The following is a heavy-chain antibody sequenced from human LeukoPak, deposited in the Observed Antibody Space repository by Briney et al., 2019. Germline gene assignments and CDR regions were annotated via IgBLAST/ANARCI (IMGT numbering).Heavy chain of an antibody. CDR2: IYYSGGT. CDR3: AREPRITMVRGVIIGYFDY. D-gene: IGHD3-10*01. Sequence: SQTLSPTCTVSGGSISSGGYYWSWIRQHPGKGLEWIGYIYYSGGTYYNPSLKSRVTISVDTSKNQFSLKLSSVTAADTAVYYCAREPRITMVRGVIIGYFDYWGQGTLVTVSS. J-gene: IGHJ4*02. CDR1: GGSISSGGYY. V-gene: IGHV4-31*03.